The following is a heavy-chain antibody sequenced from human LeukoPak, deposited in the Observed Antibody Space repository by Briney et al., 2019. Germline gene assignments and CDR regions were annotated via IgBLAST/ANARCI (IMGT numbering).Heavy chain of an antibody. D-gene: IGHD6-13*01. CDR1: GGTFSSYA. CDR3: ARDLVHSSSSWLGGWFDP. J-gene: IGHJ5*02. Sequence: AAVKVSCKASGGTFSSYAISWVRQAPGQGLEWMGWINPNSGGTNYAQKFQGRVTMTRDTSISTAYMELSRLRSDDTAVYFCARDLVHSSSSWLGGWFDPWGQGTLVTVSS. CDR2: INPNSGGT. V-gene: IGHV1-2*02.